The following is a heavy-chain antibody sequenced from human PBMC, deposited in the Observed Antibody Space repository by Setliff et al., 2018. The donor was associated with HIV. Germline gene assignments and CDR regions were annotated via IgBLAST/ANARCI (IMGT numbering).Heavy chain of an antibody. D-gene: IGHD2-2*01. Sequence: GGSLRLSCAASGFTFSSYAMSWVRQAPGKGLEWVSAISGSGGSTYYADSVKGRFTISRGHATSALYLQMDSLRAEDTALYYCTRSHSTRDAFDIWGQGTMVTVSS. CDR2: ISGSGGST. V-gene: IGHV3-23*01. CDR1: GFTFSSYA. CDR3: TRSHSTRDAFDI. J-gene: IGHJ3*02.